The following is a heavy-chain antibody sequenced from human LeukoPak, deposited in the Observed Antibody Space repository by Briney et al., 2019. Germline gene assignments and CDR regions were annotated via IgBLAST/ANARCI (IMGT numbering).Heavy chain of an antibody. D-gene: IGHD6-13*01. V-gene: IGHV3-7*01. Sequence: PGGSLRLSCEGSGFTFSNYWMGWVRQAPGKGLQWVANIKTDGSEKYYVDSVKGRFTISRDNAKNSLYLQMNSLRAEDTAVYYCARLGGGHSSSWYDAFDIWGQGTMVTVSS. CDR2: IKTDGSEK. CDR1: GFTFSNYW. J-gene: IGHJ3*02. CDR3: ARLGGGHSSSWYDAFDI.